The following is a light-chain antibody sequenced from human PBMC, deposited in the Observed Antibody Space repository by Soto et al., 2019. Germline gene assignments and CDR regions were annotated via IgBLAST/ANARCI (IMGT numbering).Light chain of an antibody. J-gene: IGLJ2*01. CDR2: DVS. Sequence: QSVLNQPASVSGSPGQSITISCTGTSSDVGGYNYVSWYQQHPGKAPKLMIYDVSNRPSGVSNRFSGSKSGNTASLTISGLQAEHEADYYCSSYTSSSTLVVFGGGTKLTVL. CDR1: SSDVGGYNY. CDR3: SSYTSSSTLVV. V-gene: IGLV2-14*01.